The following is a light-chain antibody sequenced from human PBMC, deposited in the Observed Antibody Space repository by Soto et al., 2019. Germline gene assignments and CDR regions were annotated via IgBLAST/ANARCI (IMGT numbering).Light chain of an antibody. Sequence: QSALTQPASVSGSPGQSITISCTGTSSDVGGYNYVSWYQHHPGKAPKLMIYDVSNRPSGVSNRFSGSKSGNTASLTISGLQADDESDYYCSSYTSSTTLGVVFGGGTQLTVL. J-gene: IGLJ2*01. CDR1: SSDVGGYNY. CDR3: SSYTSSTTLGVV. V-gene: IGLV2-14*03. CDR2: DVS.